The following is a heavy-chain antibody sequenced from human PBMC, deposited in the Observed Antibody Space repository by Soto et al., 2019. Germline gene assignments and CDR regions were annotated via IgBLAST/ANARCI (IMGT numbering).Heavy chain of an antibody. V-gene: IGHV3-23*01. Sequence: GGSLRLSCAASGFTFTSYAMSWVRLTPGKGLEWVSAISGSGSNTFYADSVRGRFTISRDNSKNTVFLQMNNLRAEDTAVYFCARDRATFDYWGQGTRVTVS. CDR1: GFTFTSYA. CDR3: ARDRATFDY. J-gene: IGHJ4*02. D-gene: IGHD1-26*01. CDR2: ISGSGSNT.